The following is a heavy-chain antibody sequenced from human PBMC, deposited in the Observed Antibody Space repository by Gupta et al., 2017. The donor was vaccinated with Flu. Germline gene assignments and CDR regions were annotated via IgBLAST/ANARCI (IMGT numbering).Heavy chain of an antibody. Sequence: EEQLVQSGAEVKKPGESLKISCKASGYTFTHYWIGWVRQMPGKGLEWMGIIFPGDSDATYSPSFQGQVTFSVDKSISTAYLQWSSLKASDTAMYFCARHRLSATPRKSPFDVWGQGTVVTVSS. CDR2: IFPGDSDA. CDR1: GYTFTHYW. D-gene: IGHD5-12*01. J-gene: IGHJ3*01. CDR3: ARHRLSATPRKSPFDV. V-gene: IGHV5-51*01.